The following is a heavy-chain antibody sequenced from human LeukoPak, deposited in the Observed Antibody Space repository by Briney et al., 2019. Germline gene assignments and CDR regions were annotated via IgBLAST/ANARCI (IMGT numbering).Heavy chain of an antibody. CDR3: ARERMTTVVINAFDI. CDR2: ISYSSSYI. J-gene: IGHJ3*02. D-gene: IGHD4-23*01. CDR1: GFTFSSYS. V-gene: IGHV3-21*01. Sequence: GGSLRLSCAASGFTFSSYSMNWVRQAPGKGLEWVSSISYSSSYIYYADSVKGRFTISRDNAKNSLYLQMNSLRAEDTAVYYCARERMTTVVINAFDIWGQGTMVTVSS.